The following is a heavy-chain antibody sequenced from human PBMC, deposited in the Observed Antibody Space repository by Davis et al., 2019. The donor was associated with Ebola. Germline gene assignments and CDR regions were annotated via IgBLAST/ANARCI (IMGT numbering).Heavy chain of an antibody. CDR1: GGSISSGYY. Sequence: SETLSLTCTVSGGSISSGYYWGWIRQPPGKGLEWIGSIYYSGSTYYNPSLKSRVTISVDTSKNQFSLKLSSVTAADTAVYYCARQWIQLWLDYWGQGTLVTVSS. CDR3: ARQWIQLWLDY. CDR2: IYYSGST. D-gene: IGHD5-18*01. V-gene: IGHV4-39*01. J-gene: IGHJ4*02.